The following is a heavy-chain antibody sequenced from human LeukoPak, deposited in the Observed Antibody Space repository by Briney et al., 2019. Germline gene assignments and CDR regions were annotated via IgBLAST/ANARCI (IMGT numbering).Heavy chain of an antibody. D-gene: IGHD2-2*01. Sequence: PGGSLRLSCAASGFTFSSYGMHWVRQAPGKGLEWVAFIRYDGSNKYYADSVKGRFTISRDNSKNTLYLQMNSLRAEDTAVYYCASILGYCSSTSCYPYWGQGTLVTVSS. CDR1: GFTFSSYG. J-gene: IGHJ4*02. CDR2: IRYDGSNK. CDR3: ASILGYCSSTSCYPY. V-gene: IGHV3-30*02.